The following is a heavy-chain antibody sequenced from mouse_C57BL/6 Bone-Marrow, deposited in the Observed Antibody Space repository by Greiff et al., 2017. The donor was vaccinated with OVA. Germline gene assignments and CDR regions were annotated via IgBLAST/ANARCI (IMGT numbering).Heavy chain of an antibody. CDR3: AIGGPYGYEEVYFDY. Sequence: VQLQQSGPELVKPGASVKISCKASGYSFTGYYMNWVKQSPEKSLEWIGEINPSTGGTTYNQKFKAKATLTVDKSSSTAYMQLKSLTSEDSAVYYCAIGGPYGYEEVYFDYWGQGTTLTVSS. CDR2: INPSTGGT. V-gene: IGHV1-42*01. CDR1: GYSFTGYY. D-gene: IGHD2-2*01. J-gene: IGHJ2*01.